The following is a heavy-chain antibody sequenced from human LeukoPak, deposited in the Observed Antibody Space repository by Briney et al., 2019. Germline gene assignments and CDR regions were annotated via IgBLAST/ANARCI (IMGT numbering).Heavy chain of an antibody. CDR2: IIPIFGTA. CDR1: GGTFTSYA. Sequence: SLKVSCKAPGGTFTSYAISWVRQTPGQGLERMGGIIPIFGTANYAQKFQGRVTITTDESTSTAYMELSSLRSDDTAVYYCARGGLSGSYLWNYWGQGTLVTVSS. CDR3: ARGGLSGSYLWNY. J-gene: IGHJ4*02. D-gene: IGHD1-26*01. V-gene: IGHV1-69*05.